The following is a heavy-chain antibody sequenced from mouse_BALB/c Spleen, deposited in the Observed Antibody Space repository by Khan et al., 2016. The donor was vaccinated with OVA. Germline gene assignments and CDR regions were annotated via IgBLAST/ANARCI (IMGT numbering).Heavy chain of an antibody. D-gene: IGHD2-12*01. CDR3: ARVYEFFPY. V-gene: IGHV1-20*01. J-gene: IGHJ3*01. CDR1: GYSFTVYY. CDR2: VNPNNGDT. Sequence: EVQLQQSGPDLVKPGASVKISCKASGYSFTVYYMTWVKQSHGKSPEWIGRVNPNNGDTNYNQNFKGKAILTVDKSSNTAYMELRSLTSEDSAVLYFARVYEFFPYWGQGTLATVSA.